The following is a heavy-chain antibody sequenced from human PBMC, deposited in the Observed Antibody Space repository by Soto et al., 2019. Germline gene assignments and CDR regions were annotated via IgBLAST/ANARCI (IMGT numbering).Heavy chain of an antibody. V-gene: IGHV4-59*08. CDR2: IYYSGST. CDR3: ARMGSQRYYYYGMDV. CDR1: WGYISSYY. J-gene: IGHJ6*02. D-gene: IGHD6-25*01. Sequence: SEIQSLSYTVSWGYISSYYWSWIRQHPGKGLEWIGYIYYSGSTNYNPSLKSRVTISVDTSKNQFSLKLSSVTAADTAVYYCARMGSQRYYYYGMDVWGQGTTVTVSS.